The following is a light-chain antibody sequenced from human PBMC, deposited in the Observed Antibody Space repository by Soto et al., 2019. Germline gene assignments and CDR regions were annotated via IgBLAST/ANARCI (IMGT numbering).Light chain of an antibody. CDR2: DAS. Sequence: VVLTQSPATLSLSPVERATLSCRASQSVSSYLAWYQQRPGQAPRLLIYDASNRATGVPARFSGSGSGTDFTLTISSLEPEDFAVYYCQQRSSWPPTFGQGTRLEIK. CDR1: QSVSSY. J-gene: IGKJ5*01. V-gene: IGKV3-11*01. CDR3: QQRSSWPPT.